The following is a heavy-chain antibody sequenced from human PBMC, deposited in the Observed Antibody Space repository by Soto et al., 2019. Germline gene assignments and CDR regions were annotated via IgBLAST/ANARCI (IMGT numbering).Heavy chain of an antibody. CDR3: ARGGLVRGVYFDY. CDR2: ISSSSSYI. Sequence: EVQLVESGGGLVKPGGSLRLSCAASGFTFSSYSMNWVHQAPGKGLEWVSSISSSSSYIYYADSVKGRFTISRDNAKNSLYLQMNSLRAEDTAVYYCARGGLVRGVYFDYWGQGTLVTVSS. J-gene: IGHJ4*02. D-gene: IGHD3-10*01. CDR1: GFTFSSYS. V-gene: IGHV3-21*01.